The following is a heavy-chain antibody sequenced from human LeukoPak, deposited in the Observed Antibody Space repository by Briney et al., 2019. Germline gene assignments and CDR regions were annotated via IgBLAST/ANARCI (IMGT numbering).Heavy chain of an antibody. D-gene: IGHD2-2*01. J-gene: IGHJ4*02. CDR2: ISGSGGST. V-gene: IGHV3-23*01. Sequence: GGSLRLSCAASVFTFSSYAMSWVRQATGGGLEWVSAISGSGGSTYYADSVKGRFTISRDNSKNTLYLQMNSLRAEDTAVYYCAKPCYGQRYYFDYWGQGTLVTVSS. CDR3: AKPCYGQRYYFDY. CDR1: VFTFSSYA.